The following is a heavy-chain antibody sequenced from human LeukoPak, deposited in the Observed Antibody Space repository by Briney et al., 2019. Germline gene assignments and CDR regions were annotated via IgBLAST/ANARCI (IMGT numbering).Heavy chain of an antibody. CDR1: GGSFSGYY. CDR2: INHSGST. V-gene: IGHV4-34*01. D-gene: IGHD6-13*01. J-gene: IGHJ4*02. CDR3: ARGRMGIAAAGTFDY. Sequence: TASETLSLTCAVYGGSFSGYYWSWIRQPPGKGLEWIGEINHSGSTNYNPSLKSRVTISVDTSKNQFSLKLSSVTAADTAVYYCARGRMGIAAAGTFDYWGQGTLVTVSS.